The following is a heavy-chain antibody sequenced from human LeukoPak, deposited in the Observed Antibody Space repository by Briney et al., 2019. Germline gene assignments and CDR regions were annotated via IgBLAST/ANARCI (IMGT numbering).Heavy chain of an antibody. CDR1: GFTFSSYA. D-gene: IGHD5-12*01. J-gene: IGHJ4*02. Sequence: PGGSLRLSCAASGFTFSSYAMSWVRQAPGKGLEWVSAISGSGGSTYYADSVKGRFTISRDDSKNTLYLQMNSLKTEDTAVYYCTTAGLRRLYWGQGTLVTVSS. V-gene: IGHV3-23*01. CDR3: TTAGLRRLY. CDR2: ISGSGGST.